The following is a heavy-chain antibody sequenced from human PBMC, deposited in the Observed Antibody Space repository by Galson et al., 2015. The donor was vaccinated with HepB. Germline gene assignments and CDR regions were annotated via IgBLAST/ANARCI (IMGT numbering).Heavy chain of an antibody. CDR3: ATGGFGELFRIDYYGMDV. Sequence: SETLSLTCAVSGGSISSSNWWSWVRQPPGKGLEWIGEIYHSGSTNYNPSLKSRVTISVDRSKNQFSLKLSSVTAADTAVYYCATGGFGELFRIDYYGMDVWGQGTTATVSS. CDR1: GGSISSSNW. J-gene: IGHJ6*02. CDR2: IYHSGST. D-gene: IGHD3-10*01. V-gene: IGHV4-4*02.